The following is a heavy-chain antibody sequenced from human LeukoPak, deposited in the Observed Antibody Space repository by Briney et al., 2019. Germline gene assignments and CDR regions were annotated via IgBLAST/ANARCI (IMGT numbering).Heavy chain of an antibody. J-gene: IGHJ6*02. D-gene: IGHD3-22*01. Sequence: ASVTVSCKVSGYTLTELSMHWVRQAPGKGLEWMGGFDPEDGETIYAQKFQGRVTMTEDTSTDTAYMELSSLKSEDTAVYYCARERDSSGYYLPYYYYGMDVWGQGTTVTVSS. CDR1: GYTLTELS. V-gene: IGHV1-24*01. CDR3: ARERDSSGYYLPYYYYGMDV. CDR2: FDPEDGET.